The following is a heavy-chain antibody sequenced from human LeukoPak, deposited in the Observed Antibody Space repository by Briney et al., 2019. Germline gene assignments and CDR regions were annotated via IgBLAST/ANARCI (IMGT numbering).Heavy chain of an antibody. D-gene: IGHD6-25*01. Sequence: GGSLRLSCAASGFTFSSYAMHWVRQAPGKGLEWVAFIRYDGSNKYYADSVKGRFTISRDNSKNTLYLQMNSLRAEDTAVYYCAILGDSSADFDYWGQGTLVTVSS. V-gene: IGHV3-30*02. CDR1: GFTFSSYA. CDR3: AILGDSSADFDY. J-gene: IGHJ4*02. CDR2: IRYDGSNK.